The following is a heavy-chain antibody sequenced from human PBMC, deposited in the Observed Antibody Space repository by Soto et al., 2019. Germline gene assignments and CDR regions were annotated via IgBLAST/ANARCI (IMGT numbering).Heavy chain of an antibody. V-gene: IGHV4-61*08. Sequence: TSETLSLTCTVSGGSISSSAYYWAWIRQPPGKGLEWIGYIYYSGSTNYNPSLKSRVTISVDTSKNQFSLKLSSVTAADTAVYYCARERDASLDYWGQGTLVTVSS. CDR3: ARERDASLDY. J-gene: IGHJ4*02. CDR1: GGSISSSAYY. D-gene: IGHD3-16*02. CDR2: IYYSGST.